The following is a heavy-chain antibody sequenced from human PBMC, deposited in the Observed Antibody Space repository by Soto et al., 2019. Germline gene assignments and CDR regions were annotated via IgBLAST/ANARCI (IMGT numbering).Heavy chain of an antibody. V-gene: IGHV4-4*02. J-gene: IGHJ4*02. D-gene: IGHD3-22*01. CDR2: IYHSGST. CDR1: GGSISSSNW. CDR3: ARREGGDSSGYPPLDY. Sequence: QVQLQESGPGLVKPSGTLSLTCAVSGGSISSSNWWSWVRHPPGKGLEWIGEIYHSGSTNYNPSLKSRVTKSVDKSKNQFSLKLSSETAAETAVYYCARREGGDSSGYPPLDYWGQGTLVTVSS.